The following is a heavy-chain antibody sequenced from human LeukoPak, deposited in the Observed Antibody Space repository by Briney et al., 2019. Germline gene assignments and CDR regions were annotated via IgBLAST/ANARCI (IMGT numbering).Heavy chain of an antibody. CDR1: GGSISTFY. Sequence: SETLSLTCTVSGGSISTFYWSWIRQPPGKGLELIGYINHSGSTNYNPSLKSRVTISVDTSKNQFSLKLSSVTAADTAVYYCARRDDYWGQGTLVTVSS. CDR2: INHSGST. V-gene: IGHV4-59*12. CDR3: ARRDDY. J-gene: IGHJ4*02.